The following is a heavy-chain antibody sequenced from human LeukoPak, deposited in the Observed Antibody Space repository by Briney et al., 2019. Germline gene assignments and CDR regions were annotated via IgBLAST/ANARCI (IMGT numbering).Heavy chain of an antibody. CDR3: ARGVRSDTAMVHFDY. D-gene: IGHD5-18*01. V-gene: IGHV3-11*01. J-gene: IGHJ4*02. Sequence: PGGSLRLSCAASGFTFSDYYMSWIRQAPGKGLEWVSYISSSGSFIYYADSVKGRFTISRDNAKNSLYLQMNSLRAEDTAVYSCARGVRSDTAMVHFDYWGQGTLVTVSS. CDR2: ISSSGSFI. CDR1: GFTFSDYY.